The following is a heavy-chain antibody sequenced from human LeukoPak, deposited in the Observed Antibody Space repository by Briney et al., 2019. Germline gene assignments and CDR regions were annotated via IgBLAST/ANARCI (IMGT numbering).Heavy chain of an antibody. CDR2: INPHSGGT. D-gene: IGHD3-3*01. V-gene: IGHV1-2*02. J-gene: IGHJ5*02. Sequence: ASVKVSCKASGHTFTGYYMHWVRQASGQGLEWMGWINPHSGGTNYAQKFQGRVTMTRDTSISTAYMELSRLRSDDTAVYYCARDLVGGRSGYYDFWSGYWYNWFDPWGQGTLVTVSS. CDR3: ARDLVGGRSGYYDFWSGYWYNWFDP. CDR1: GHTFTGYY.